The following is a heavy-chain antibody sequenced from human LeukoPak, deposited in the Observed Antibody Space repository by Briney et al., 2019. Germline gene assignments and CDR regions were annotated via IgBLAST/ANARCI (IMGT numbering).Heavy chain of an antibody. CDR3: TTDFGDYEAY. CDR2: IKRITDDGAT. CDR1: GVDFVKAW. Sequence: GGSLRPSCATSGVDFVKAWMSWVRQAPGKGLEWVGRIKRITDDGATDYAAPVKGRFIISRDDSKNTVFLQMNSLKSEDTGVYYCTTDFGDYEAYWGQGTLVTVSS. D-gene: IGHD4-17*01. V-gene: IGHV3-15*01. J-gene: IGHJ4*02.